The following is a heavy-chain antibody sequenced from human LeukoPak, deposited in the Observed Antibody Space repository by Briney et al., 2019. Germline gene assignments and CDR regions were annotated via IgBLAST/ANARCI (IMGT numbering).Heavy chain of an antibody. J-gene: IGHJ4*02. CDR2: IYYSGST. Sequence: SETLSLTCAVSGGSISSSNWWSWVRQPPGKGLEWIGSIYYSGSTYYNPSLKSRVTISVDTSKNQFSLKLSSVTAADTAVYYCARAPRVAAAGRGALDYWGQGTLVTVSS. V-gene: IGHV4-4*02. CDR1: GGSISSSNW. CDR3: ARAPRVAAAGRGALDY. D-gene: IGHD6-13*01.